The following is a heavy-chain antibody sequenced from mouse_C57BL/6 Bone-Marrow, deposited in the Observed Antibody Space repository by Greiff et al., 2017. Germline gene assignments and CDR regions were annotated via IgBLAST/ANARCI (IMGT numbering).Heavy chain of an antibody. J-gene: IGHJ1*03. CDR3: ASLITTVVATPYWYFDV. D-gene: IGHD1-1*01. CDR2: ISNGGGST. CDR1: GFTFSDYY. V-gene: IGHV5-12*01. Sequence: EVKLMESGGGLVQPGGSLKLSCAASGFTFSDYYMYWVRQTPEKRLEWVAYISNGGGSTYYPDTVKGRFTISRDNAKNTLYLQMSRLKSEDTAMYYCASLITTVVATPYWYFDVWGTGTTVTVSS.